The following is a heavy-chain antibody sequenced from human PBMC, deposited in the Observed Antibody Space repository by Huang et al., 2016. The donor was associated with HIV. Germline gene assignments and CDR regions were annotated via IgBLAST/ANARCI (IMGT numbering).Heavy chain of an antibody. D-gene: IGHD6-19*01. Sequence: QVQLVQSGPEVKKPGASVKVSCQTSGYIFSNYDINWVRQAPGQGLQWMGGVNPNSGKTAYGQNFQGRVTLTRSTSTGAAYMVLNSLTSQDTAVYYCARLTSGWYQDYWGQGTLVTVSS. CDR3: ARLTSGWYQDY. V-gene: IGHV1-8*01. J-gene: IGHJ4*02. CDR1: GYIFSNYD. CDR2: VNPNSGKT.